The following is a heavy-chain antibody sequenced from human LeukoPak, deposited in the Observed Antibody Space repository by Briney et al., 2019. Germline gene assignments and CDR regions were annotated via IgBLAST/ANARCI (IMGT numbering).Heavy chain of an antibody. CDR2: FDPEDGET. V-gene: IGHV1-24*01. D-gene: IGHD3-10*01. CDR1: GYTLTELS. J-gene: IGHJ6*04. Sequence: ASVKVSCKVSGYTLTELSMHWVRQAPGKGLEWMGGFDPEDGETIYAQKFQGRVTMTEDTSTDTAYMELSSLRSEDTAVYYCARDRAPVALALLYGSGPKDVWGKGTTVTISS. CDR3: ARDRAPVALALLYGSGPKDV.